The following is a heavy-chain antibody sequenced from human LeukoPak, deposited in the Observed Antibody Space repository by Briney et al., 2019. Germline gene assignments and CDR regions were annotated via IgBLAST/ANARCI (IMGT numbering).Heavy chain of an antibody. D-gene: IGHD3-9*01. Sequence: GASVKVSCKASGYTFTSYGISWVRPAPGQGLEWMGWISAYNGNTNYAQKLQGRVTMTTDTSTSTAYMELRSLRSDDTAVYYRARAPYYDILTGYQALFDYWGQGTLVTVSS. V-gene: IGHV1-18*01. J-gene: IGHJ4*02. CDR1: GYTFTSYG. CDR3: ARAPYYDILTGYQALFDY. CDR2: ISAYNGNT.